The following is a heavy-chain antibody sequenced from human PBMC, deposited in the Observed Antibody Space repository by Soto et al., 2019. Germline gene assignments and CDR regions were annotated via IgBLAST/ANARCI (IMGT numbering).Heavy chain of an antibody. CDR1: GGSVRSGNHF. J-gene: IGHJ6*02. CDR3: ARGGEPLGYYGLDV. V-gene: IGHV4-61*01. Sequence: QVQLQESGPGLLKASETLSLTCSVSGGSVRSGNHFWNWIRQPPGRGLEWLGYMYYTGVTNYNPSLKSRVSMSVDTSNDQFSLNLTSLTAADTAVYYCARGGEPLGYYGLDVWGQGTTVTVSS. CDR2: MYYTGVT.